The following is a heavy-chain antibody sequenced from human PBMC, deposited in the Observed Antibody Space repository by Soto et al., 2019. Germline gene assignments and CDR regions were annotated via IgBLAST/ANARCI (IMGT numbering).Heavy chain of an antibody. CDR1: GFTFSSYS. J-gene: IGHJ3*02. CDR3: ARDCDDYGGTDAFDI. V-gene: IGHV3-21*01. Sequence: KAGGSLRLSCAASGFTFSSYSMNWVRQAPGKGLEWVSSISGSSSYIYYADSVKGRFTISRDNAKNSLYLQMNSLRAEDTAVYYCARDCDDYGGTDAFDIWGQGTMVTVSS. D-gene: IGHD4-17*01. CDR2: ISGSSSYI.